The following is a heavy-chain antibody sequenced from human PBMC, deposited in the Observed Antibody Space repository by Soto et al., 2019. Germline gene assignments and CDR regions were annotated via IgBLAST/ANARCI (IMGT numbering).Heavy chain of an antibody. CDR2: IKSKTDGGTT. D-gene: IGHD3-22*01. Sequence: GGSLRLSCAASGFTCSNAWMNWVRQAPGKGLEWVGRIKSKTDGGTTDYAAPVKGRFTISRDDSKNTLYLQMNSLKTEDTAVYYCTTAPGYYDSSGYPGLYYYYYGMDVWGQGTTVTVSS. V-gene: IGHV3-15*07. J-gene: IGHJ6*02. CDR1: GFTCSNAW. CDR3: TTAPGYYDSSGYPGLYYYYYGMDV.